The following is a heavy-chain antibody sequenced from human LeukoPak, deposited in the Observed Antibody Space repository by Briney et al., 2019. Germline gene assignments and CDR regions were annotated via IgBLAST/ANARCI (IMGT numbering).Heavy chain of an antibody. V-gene: IGHV4-59*08. CDR2: IWHSGIT. CDR1: GGSISTYY. CDR3: ARHPLFDSSGYYYNFDY. Sequence: KSSETLSLTCSVSGGSISTYYWNWIRQPPGKGLEWIGSIWHSGITYYNPSLKSRVTISVDTSKNQFSLKLSAVTAADTAVYYCARHPLFDSSGYYYNFDYWGQGTLVTVSS. J-gene: IGHJ4*02. D-gene: IGHD3-22*01.